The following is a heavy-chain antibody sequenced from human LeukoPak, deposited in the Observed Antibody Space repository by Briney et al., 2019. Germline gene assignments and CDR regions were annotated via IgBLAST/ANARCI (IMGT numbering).Heavy chain of an antibody. CDR3: AREWGFYGSGYLNWFDP. CDR1: GFTFSSYA. J-gene: IGHJ5*02. CDR2: IKQGGSEK. Sequence: GGSLRLSCAASGFTFSSYAMHWVRQAPGKGLEWVANIKQGGSEKYYVDSVKGRFTISRDNAKNSLYLQMNSLRAEDTAVYYCAREWGFYGSGYLNWFDPWGQGTLVTVSS. V-gene: IGHV3-7*01. D-gene: IGHD3-22*01.